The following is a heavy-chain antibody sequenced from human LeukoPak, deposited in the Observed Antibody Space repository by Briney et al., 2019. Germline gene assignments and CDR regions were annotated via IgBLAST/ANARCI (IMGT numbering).Heavy chain of an antibody. CDR3: ARGPLGYDSSGRYYYYMDV. CDR2: IYYSGST. Sequence: SETLSLTCTVSGGSISSYYWSWIRQPPGNGLEWIGYIYYSGSTNYNPSLKSRVTISVDTSKNQSSLKLSSVTAADTAVYYCARGPLGYDSSGRYYYYMDVWGKGTTVTVSS. CDR1: GGSISSYY. D-gene: IGHD3-22*01. V-gene: IGHV4-59*08. J-gene: IGHJ6*03.